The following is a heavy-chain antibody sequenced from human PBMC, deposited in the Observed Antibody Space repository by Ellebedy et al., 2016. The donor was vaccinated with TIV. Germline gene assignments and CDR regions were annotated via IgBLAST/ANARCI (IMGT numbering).Heavy chain of an antibody. CDR2: ISASGHRT. V-gene: IGHV3-23*01. CDR1: GFTFNSYV. CDR3: AKARRGDYFIFGLDV. J-gene: IGHJ6*02. Sequence: PGGSLRLSCVASGFTFNSYVMSWVRQAPGKGLEWVSAISASGHRTFYADSVKGRFTISRDNSKNTLLLQMYSLRVDDTAVYYCAKARRGDYFIFGLDVWGQGTTVPVSS. D-gene: IGHD4-17*01.